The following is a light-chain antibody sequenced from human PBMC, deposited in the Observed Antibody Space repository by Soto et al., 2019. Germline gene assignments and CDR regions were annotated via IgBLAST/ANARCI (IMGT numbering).Light chain of an antibody. J-gene: IGLJ1*01. CDR3: TSYAGNNNYV. V-gene: IGLV2-8*01. CDR2: EVN. Sequence: QSVLTQTPSASGSPGQSVTISCTGTSSDVGGYNYVSWYQQHPGKVPKLMIYEVNKRPSGVPDRFSGSKSDNTASLTVSGLQADDEADYYCTSYAGNNNYVFGTGTKLTVL. CDR1: SSDVGGYNY.